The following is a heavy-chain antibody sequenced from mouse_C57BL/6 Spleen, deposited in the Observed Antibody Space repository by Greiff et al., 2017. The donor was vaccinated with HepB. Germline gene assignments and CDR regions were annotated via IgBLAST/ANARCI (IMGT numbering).Heavy chain of an antibody. Sequence: EVNVVESEGGLVQPGRSMKLSCTASGFTFSDYYMAWVRQVPEKGLEWVANINYDGSSTYYLDSLKSRFIISRDNAKNILYLQMSSLKSEDTATYYCAREGGSSYGYFDVWGTGTTVTVSS. CDR2: INYDGSST. D-gene: IGHD1-1*01. CDR3: AREGGSSYGYFDV. V-gene: IGHV5-16*01. CDR1: GFTFSDYY. J-gene: IGHJ1*03.